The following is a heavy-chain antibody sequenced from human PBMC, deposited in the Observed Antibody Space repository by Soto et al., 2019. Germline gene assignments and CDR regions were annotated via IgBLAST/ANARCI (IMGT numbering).Heavy chain of an antibody. CDR2: INPNSGGT. D-gene: IGHD6-13*01. CDR1: GYTFTGYY. Sequence: ASVKVSCKASGYTFTGYYMHWVRQAPGQGLEWMGWINPNSGGTNYAQKFQGWVTMTRDTSISTAYMELSRLRSDDTAVYYCARDLGIAAARFAFDIWGQGTMVTVS. J-gene: IGHJ3*02. CDR3: ARDLGIAAARFAFDI. V-gene: IGHV1-2*04.